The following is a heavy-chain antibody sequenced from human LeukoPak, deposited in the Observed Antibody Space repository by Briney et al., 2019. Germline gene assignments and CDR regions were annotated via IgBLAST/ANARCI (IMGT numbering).Heavy chain of an antibody. J-gene: IGHJ4*02. Sequence: ASVKVSCKASGYTFTSYDINWVRQATGQGLEWMGWMNPNSGNTGYAQKFQGRVTMTRNTSISTAYMELSSLRSEDTAVYYCARGYSGYLFFDYWGQGTQVTVSS. CDR3: ARGYSGYLFFDY. CDR2: MNPNSGNT. V-gene: IGHV1-8*01. D-gene: IGHD5-12*01. CDR1: GYTFTSYD.